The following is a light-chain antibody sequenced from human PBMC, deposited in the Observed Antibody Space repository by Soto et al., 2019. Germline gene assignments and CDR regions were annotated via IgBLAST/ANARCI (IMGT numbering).Light chain of an antibody. CDR3: GTWDSSLSAFV. CDR1: SFNIGNNY. Sequence: QSVLTQRPSVSAAPGQKVTISCSGSSFNIGNNYVSWYQQLPGTAPKLLIYENNKRPSGILDRFSGSKSGTSATLGITGLQTGDEADYYCGTWDSSLSAFVFGTGTKVTVL. V-gene: IGLV1-51*02. CDR2: ENN. J-gene: IGLJ1*01.